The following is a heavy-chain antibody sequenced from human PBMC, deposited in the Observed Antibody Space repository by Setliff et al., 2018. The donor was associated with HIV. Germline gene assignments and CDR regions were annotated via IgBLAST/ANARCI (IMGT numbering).Heavy chain of an antibody. D-gene: IGHD3-3*01. Sequence: SETLSLTCTVSGGSISSYYWSWIRQSPGKGLEWIGSISYRGENYYNPSFMSRVAISADTSKNQFSLDLSSVTCADTAVYYCAGNQNWNGYAFPYIDVWGKGTTVTVSS. CDR2: ISYRGEN. V-gene: IGHV4-59*05. CDR1: GGSISSYY. CDR3: AGNQNWNGYAFPYIDV. J-gene: IGHJ6*03.